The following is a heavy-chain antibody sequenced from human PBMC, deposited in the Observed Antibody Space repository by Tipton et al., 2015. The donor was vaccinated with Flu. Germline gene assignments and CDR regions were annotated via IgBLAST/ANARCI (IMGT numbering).Heavy chain of an antibody. V-gene: IGHV4-34*01. CDR1: GGSISSYY. Sequence: AGLVKPSETLSLTCTVSGGSISSYYWSWIRQPPGKGLEWIGEINHSGSTNYNPSLKSRVTISVDTSKNQFSRKLSSVTAADTAVYYCARFPFFGVVTPLPYYYYYYMDVWGKGTTVTVSS. D-gene: IGHD3-3*01. CDR2: INHSGST. J-gene: IGHJ6*03. CDR3: ARFPFFGVVTPLPYYYYYYMDV.